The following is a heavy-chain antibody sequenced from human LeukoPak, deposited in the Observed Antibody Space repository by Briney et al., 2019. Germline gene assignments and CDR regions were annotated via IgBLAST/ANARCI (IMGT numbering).Heavy chain of an antibody. J-gene: IGHJ4*02. CDR1: GGSISSYY. CDR3: ARDYGQQLVHAFDY. D-gene: IGHD6-13*01. V-gene: IGHV4-4*07. Sequence: SETLSPTCTVSGGSISSYYWTWIRQPAGKGLEWIGRIHTSGSTNHNPSLKSRVTMSVDTSNNQFSLKLSSVTAADTAVYYCARDYGQQLVHAFDYWGQGTLVTVSS. CDR2: IHTSGST.